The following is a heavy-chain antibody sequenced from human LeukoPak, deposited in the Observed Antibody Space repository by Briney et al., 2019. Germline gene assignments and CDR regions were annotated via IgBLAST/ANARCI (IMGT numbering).Heavy chain of an antibody. CDR2: IYPGDSDT. CDR1: GYSFTSYW. V-gene: IGHV5-51*01. Sequence: GESLKISCKGSGYSFTSYWIGWVRQMPGKGPEWMGIIYPGDSDTRYSPSFQGQVTISADKSISTAYLQWSSLKASDTAMYYCARRTPGYSGYGDFDYWGQGTLVTVSS. J-gene: IGHJ4*02. CDR3: ARRTPGYSGYGDFDY. D-gene: IGHD5-12*01.